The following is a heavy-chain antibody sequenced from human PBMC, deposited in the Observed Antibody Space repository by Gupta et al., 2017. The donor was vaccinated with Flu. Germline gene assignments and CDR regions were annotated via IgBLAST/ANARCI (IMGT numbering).Heavy chain of an antibody. V-gene: IGHV7-4-1*02. J-gene: IGHJ4*02. CDR3: ARDSLAAADY. CDR2: INTNTGKP. D-gene: IGHD6-13*01. Sequence: IKWVRQAPGQGLEWMGWINTNTGKPTYAQDFRGRFVFSLATSVNTAYLQISSLKGEDTAVYYCARDSLAAADYWGQGTLVTVS.